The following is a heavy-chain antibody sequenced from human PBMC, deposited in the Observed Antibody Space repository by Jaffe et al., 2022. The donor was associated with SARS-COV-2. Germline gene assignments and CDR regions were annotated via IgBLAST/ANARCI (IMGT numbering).Heavy chain of an antibody. D-gene: IGHD3-22*01. V-gene: IGHV3-7*01. Sequence: EVQLVASGGGLVQPGGSLRLSCAASGFTFSTYRMNWVRQAPGKGLEWVANIEQDGGEKHYVDSVKGRFTISRDNAKNSLYLQINSLRAEDTAVYHCARGYYYMDVWDKGTTVTVSS. CDR2: IEQDGGEK. CDR1: GFTFSTYR. CDR3: ARGYYYMDV. J-gene: IGHJ6*03.